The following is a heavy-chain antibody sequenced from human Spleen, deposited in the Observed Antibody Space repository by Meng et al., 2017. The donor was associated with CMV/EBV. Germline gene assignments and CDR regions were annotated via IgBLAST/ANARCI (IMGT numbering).Heavy chain of an antibody. J-gene: IGHJ4*02. V-gene: IGHV1-18*01. CDR2: ISVYNGNT. Sequence: SGYTFTSYDISWVRQDPGQGLEWLGWISVYNGNTKYAQKFQGRVTMTTDTSTSTAYMELRSLRSDDTALYYCAREIDDSMGNTGADYWGQGTLVTVSS. D-gene: IGHD7-27*01. CDR1: GYTFTSYD. CDR3: AREIDDSMGNTGADY.